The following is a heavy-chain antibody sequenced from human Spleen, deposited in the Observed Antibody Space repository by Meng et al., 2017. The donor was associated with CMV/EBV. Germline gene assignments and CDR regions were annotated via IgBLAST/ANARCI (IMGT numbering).Heavy chain of an antibody. J-gene: IGHJ4*02. V-gene: IGHV6-1*01. CDR3: ARSGGTATGII. CDR1: GDSVSSNSVA. D-gene: IGHD6-25*01. CDR2: TYYRSKWYN. Sequence: SETLSLTCAISGDSVSSNSVAWNWIRQSPSRGLEWLARTYYRSKWYNDYAVSVKGRITINPDTSKNQFSLQLKFVTPEGAAVYYCARSGGTATGIIWGQGTLVTVSS.